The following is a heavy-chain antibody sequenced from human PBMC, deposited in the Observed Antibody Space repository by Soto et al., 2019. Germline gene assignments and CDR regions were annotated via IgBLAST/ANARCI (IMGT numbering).Heavy chain of an antibody. V-gene: IGHV3-11*01. J-gene: IGHJ6*03. CDR2: ISSSGSTM. D-gene: IGHD2-15*01. Sequence: PGGSLRLSCASSGFTFSDYYMSWIRQAPGKGLEWVSYISSSGSTMYYADSVKGRFTISRDNAKNSLYLQMNSLRAEDTAVYYCARDRGSYYYYYYMDVWGKGTTVTVSS. CDR1: GFTFSDYY. CDR3: ARDRGSYYYYYYMDV.